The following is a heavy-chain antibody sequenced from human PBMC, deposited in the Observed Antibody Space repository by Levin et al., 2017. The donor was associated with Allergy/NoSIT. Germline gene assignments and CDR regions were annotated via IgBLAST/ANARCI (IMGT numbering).Heavy chain of an antibody. Sequence: GGSLRLSCAASGFTFSSYAMHWVRQAPGKGLEWVAVISYDGSNKYYADSVKGRFTISRDNSKSTLYLQMNSLRAEDTAVYYCARDTYYYDSSGYFFDYWGQGTLVTVSS. D-gene: IGHD3-22*01. J-gene: IGHJ4*02. CDR1: GFTFSSYA. CDR3: ARDTYYYDSSGYFFDY. CDR2: ISYDGSNK. V-gene: IGHV3-30-3*01.